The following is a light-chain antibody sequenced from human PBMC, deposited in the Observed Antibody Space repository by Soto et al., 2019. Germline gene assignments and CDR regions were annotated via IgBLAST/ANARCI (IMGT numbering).Light chain of an antibody. J-gene: IGLJ7*01. CDR3: QSYDSSTPAV. CDR1: SDSIASNY. V-gene: IGLV6-57*04. CDR2: EDN. Sequence: NFMLTQPHSVSESPGKTVTISCTRSSDSIASNYVQWYQQRPGSAPTTVIYEDNQRPSGVPDRFSGSIDSSSNSASLTISGLKTEDEADYYCQSYDSSTPAVFGGGTKLTVL.